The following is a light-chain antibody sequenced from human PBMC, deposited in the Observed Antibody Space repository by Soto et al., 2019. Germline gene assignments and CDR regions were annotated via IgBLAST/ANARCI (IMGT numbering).Light chain of an antibody. J-gene: IGKJ2*01. V-gene: IGKV1-39*01. CDR1: QSISSS. CDR2: AAS. Sequence: DIQMTQSPSSLSASVGDRVTITCRASQSISSSLNWYQQKPGKAPDLLIYAASNLQSGVPSRFSGSGSGTDFTLTISGRQPEDFASYYCQQSYSSPQMYTFGQGTKLEIK. CDR3: QQSYSSPQMYT.